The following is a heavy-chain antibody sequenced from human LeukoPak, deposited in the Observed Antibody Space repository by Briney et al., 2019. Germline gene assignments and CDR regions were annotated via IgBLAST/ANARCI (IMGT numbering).Heavy chain of an antibody. CDR2: INPNSGGT. D-gene: IGHD5-18*01. Sequence: VASVKVSCKASGYTFTGYYMHWVRQAPGQGLEWMGWINPNSGGTNYAQKFQGRVTMTRDTSISTAYMELSRLRSDDTAVYYCARDPPDTAMVRGPNDYRGQGTLVTVSS. V-gene: IGHV1-2*02. J-gene: IGHJ4*02. CDR1: GYTFTGYY. CDR3: ARDPPDTAMVRGPNDY.